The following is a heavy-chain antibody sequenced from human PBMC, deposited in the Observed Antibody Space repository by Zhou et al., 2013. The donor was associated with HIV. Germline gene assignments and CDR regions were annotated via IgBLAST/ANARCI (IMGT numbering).Heavy chain of an antibody. CDR2: IDADSGAT. D-gene: IGHD7-27*01. CDR1: GGSFSGHA. V-gene: IGHV1-2*02. J-gene: IGHJ5*02. CDR3: VRDRDWGFPRWFDP. Sequence: QVQLVQSGAEVKKPGSSVKVSCKASGGSFSGHAISWVRQAPGQRLEWMGWIDADSGATKYAQNFQGRVTLTRDASIRTAYMELNRLTYDDTAIFYCVRDRDWGFPRWFDPGARAPWSPSPQ.